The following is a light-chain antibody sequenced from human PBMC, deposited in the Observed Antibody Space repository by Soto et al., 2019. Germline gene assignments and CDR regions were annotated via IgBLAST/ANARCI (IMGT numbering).Light chain of an antibody. V-gene: IGKV3-20*01. J-gene: IGKJ1*01. CDR3: QQYDTPPWT. CDR2: GAS. Sequence: EMVLTQSPGTLSLSPGERDALSCRASRSLSSSSLAWYQQKPGHSPALLIYGASRRAAGVPDRFSASHSGPDFTLTISGLDPEDFAVYFFQQYDTPPWTFGQGTRVELK. CDR1: RSLSSSS.